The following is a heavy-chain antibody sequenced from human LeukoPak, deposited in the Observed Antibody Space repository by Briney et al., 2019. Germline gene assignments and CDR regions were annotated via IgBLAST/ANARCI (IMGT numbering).Heavy chain of an antibody. Sequence: ASVKVSCKASGYTFTGYYMHWVRQAPGQGLEWMGWINPNSGGTNYAQKFQGRVTMTRDTSISTAYMELSRLRSDDTAVYYCAREGYYDSSGFRYFFDYWGQGTPVTVSS. CDR2: INPNSGGT. V-gene: IGHV1-2*02. CDR1: GYTFTGYY. J-gene: IGHJ4*02. CDR3: AREGYYDSSGFRYFFDY. D-gene: IGHD3-22*01.